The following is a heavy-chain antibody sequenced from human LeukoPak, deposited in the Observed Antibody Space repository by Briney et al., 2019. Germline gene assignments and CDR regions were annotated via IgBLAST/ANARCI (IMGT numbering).Heavy chain of an antibody. CDR3: ASSRDGYNLVDAFDI. D-gene: IGHD5-24*01. J-gene: IGHJ3*02. CDR2: IYTSGST. V-gene: IGHV4-4*07. CDR1: GGSISSYY. Sequence: SETLSLNCTVSGGSISSYYWSWIRQPAGKGLEWIGRIYTSGSTNYNPSLKSRVTMSVDTSKNQFSLKLSSVTAADTAVYYCASSRDGYNLVDAFDIWGQGTMVTVSS.